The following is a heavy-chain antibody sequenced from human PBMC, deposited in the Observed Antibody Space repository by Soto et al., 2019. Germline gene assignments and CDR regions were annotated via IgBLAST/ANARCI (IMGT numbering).Heavy chain of an antibody. Sequence: SETLSLTCAVYGGSFSGYYWSWIRQPPGKGLEWIGEINHSGSTNYNPSLKSRVTISVDTSKNQFSLKLSSVTAADTAVYYCARTPPYYYGSGSYLHPADYFDYWGQGTLVTSPQ. CDR3: ARTPPYYYGSGSYLHPADYFDY. CDR2: INHSGST. D-gene: IGHD3-10*01. CDR1: GGSFSGYY. J-gene: IGHJ4*02. V-gene: IGHV4-34*01.